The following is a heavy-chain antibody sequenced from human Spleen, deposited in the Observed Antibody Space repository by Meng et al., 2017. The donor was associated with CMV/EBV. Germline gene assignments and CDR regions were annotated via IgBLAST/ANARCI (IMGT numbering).Heavy chain of an antibody. V-gene: IGHV4-34*01. Sequence: VQLQQWGAGLLKPSETLSLTCAVYGGSFSGYYWSWIRQPPGKGLEWIGEINHSGSTNYNPSLKSRVTISVDTSKNQFSLKLSSVTAADTAVYYCAREGTTVTSNWGQGTLVTVSS. D-gene: IGHD4-17*01. CDR2: INHSGST. CDR3: AREGTTVTSN. CDR1: GGSFSGYY. J-gene: IGHJ4*02.